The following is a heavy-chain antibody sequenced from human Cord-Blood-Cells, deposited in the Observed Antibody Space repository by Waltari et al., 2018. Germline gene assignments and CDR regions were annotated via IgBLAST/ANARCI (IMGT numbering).Heavy chain of an antibody. J-gene: IGHJ4*02. CDR3: ARVRNRYSSSWYDY. V-gene: IGHV1-2*02. CDR1: GYTITGYY. D-gene: IGHD6-13*01. Sequence: QVRLVQSGAEVKKTGASVKVSCQASGYTITGYYMPWGRPAPGQGLEWMGWINPNSGGTNYAQKFQGRVTMTRDTSISTAYMELSRLRSDDTAVYYCARVRNRYSSSWYDYWGQGTLVTVSS. CDR2: INPNSGGT.